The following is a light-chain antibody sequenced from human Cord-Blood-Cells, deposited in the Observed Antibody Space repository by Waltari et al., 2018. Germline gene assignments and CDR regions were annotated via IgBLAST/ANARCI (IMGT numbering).Light chain of an antibody. J-gene: IGKJ1*01. CDR3: QQYDSTPWS. CDR2: WKS. V-gene: IGKV4-1*01. Sequence: DMVLTQSTDSLAVSLGERATINCKSSQSVLYSSNMRNDLSWYEQKPGRTPKLLIYWKSTRESGVPHRFSCIGSCTDFSITISSLQAEYVAVYYCQQYDSTPWSCGQGTMVEIK. CDR1: QSVLYSSNMRND.